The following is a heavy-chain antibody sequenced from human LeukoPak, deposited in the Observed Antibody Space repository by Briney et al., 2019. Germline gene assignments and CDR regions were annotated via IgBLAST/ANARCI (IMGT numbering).Heavy chain of an antibody. J-gene: IGHJ4*02. V-gene: IGHV3-23*01. D-gene: IGHD3-9*01. CDR2: ISGSGGST. CDR1: GFTFSSYA. Sequence: GGSLRLSCAASGFTFSSYAMSWVRQAPGKGLEWVSAISGSGGSTYYADSVKGRFTISRDNSKNTLYLQMNSLRAEDTAVYYCAKDWYILTGYPKARTTWGQGTLVTVSS. CDR3: AKDWYILTGYPKARTT.